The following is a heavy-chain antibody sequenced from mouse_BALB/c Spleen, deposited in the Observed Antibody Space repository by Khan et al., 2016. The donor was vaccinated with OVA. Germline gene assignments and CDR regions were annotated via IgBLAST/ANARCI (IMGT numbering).Heavy chain of an antibody. V-gene: IGHV9-2-1*01. D-gene: IGHD3-1*01. CDR3: ARAARATFAY. CDR2: INTETGEP. CDR1: GYTFTDFS. Sequence: LVESGPELKKPGETVKISCKASGYTFTDFSMHWVKQAPGKDLKWMGWINTETGEPTYADEFKGRFAFSLETSATTAFLQLNNLKDEDTATYFCARAARATFAYWGQGTLVTVSP. J-gene: IGHJ3*01.